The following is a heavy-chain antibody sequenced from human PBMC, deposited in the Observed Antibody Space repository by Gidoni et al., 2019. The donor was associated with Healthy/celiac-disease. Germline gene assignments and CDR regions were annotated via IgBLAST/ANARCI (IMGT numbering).Heavy chain of an antibody. J-gene: IGHJ2*01. CDR1: GFTFDDYA. CDR3: AKGKGQPSTPLYWYFDL. D-gene: IGHD2-2*01. CDR2: ISWNSGSI. V-gene: IGHV3-9*01. Sequence: EVQLVESGGGLVQPGRSLRLSCEASGFTFDDYAMHWVRQAPGKGLEWFSGISWNSGSIGYADSVKGRFTISRDNAKNSLYLQMNSLRAEDTALYYCAKGKGQPSTPLYWYFDLWGRGTLVTVSS.